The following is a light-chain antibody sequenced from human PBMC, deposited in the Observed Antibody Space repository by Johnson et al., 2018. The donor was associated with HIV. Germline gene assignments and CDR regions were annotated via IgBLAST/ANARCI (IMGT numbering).Light chain of an antibody. Sequence: QSVLTQPPSVSAAPGQKVTISCSGSSSKIGNKYVSWYQQFPGTAPKVLIYDNSKRPSGIHDRFSGSTSGTSATLVITGLQTGDEADYHCATWDSSLSVYVFGTGTKVTVL. J-gene: IGLJ1*01. CDR2: DNS. V-gene: IGLV1-51*01. CDR1: SSKIGNKY. CDR3: ATWDSSLSVYV.